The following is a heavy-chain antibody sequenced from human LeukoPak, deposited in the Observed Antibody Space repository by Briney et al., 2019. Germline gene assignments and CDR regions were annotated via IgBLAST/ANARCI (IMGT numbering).Heavy chain of an antibody. CDR3: ARGGTAGDAFDI. D-gene: IGHD2-15*01. CDR1: GGTFSSYA. CDR2: IIPIFGTA. V-gene: IGHV1-69*05. J-gene: IGHJ3*02. Sequence: EASVKVSCKASGGTFSSYAISWVRQAPGQGLEWMGGIIPIFGTANYAQKFQGRVTITTDESTSTAYMELSSLRSEDTAVYYCARGGTAGDAFDIWGQGTMVTVSS.